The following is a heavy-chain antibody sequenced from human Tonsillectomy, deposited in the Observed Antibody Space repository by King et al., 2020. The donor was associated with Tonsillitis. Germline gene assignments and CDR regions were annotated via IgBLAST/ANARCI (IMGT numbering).Heavy chain of an antibody. CDR2: IIDSGGST. CDR3: AKRDGYY. D-gene: IGHD4-17*01. Sequence: VQLVESGGGLVQPGGSLRLSCSVSGFTFSSYAMSWVRQAPGKGLEWVSTIIDSGGSTYYADSVKCRFTISRDNSKSTLYLQMNSLRAEDTAIYYCAKRDGYYWGQGTLVTVSS. CDR1: GFTFSSYA. J-gene: IGHJ4*02. V-gene: IGHV3-23*04.